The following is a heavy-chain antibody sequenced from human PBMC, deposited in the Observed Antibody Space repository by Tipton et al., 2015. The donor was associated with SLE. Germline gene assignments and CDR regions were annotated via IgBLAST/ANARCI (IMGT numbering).Heavy chain of an antibody. Sequence: SLRLSCAASGFTFSSYAMHWVRQAPGKGLEWVAVISYDGSNKYYPDSVKGRFTISRDSSKNTLYLQMNSLRAEDTAVYYCAKQISPHYGMDVWGQGTTVTVSS. V-gene: IGHV3-30*18. J-gene: IGHJ6*02. CDR3: AKQISPHYGMDV. CDR2: ISYDGSNK. CDR1: GFTFSSYA.